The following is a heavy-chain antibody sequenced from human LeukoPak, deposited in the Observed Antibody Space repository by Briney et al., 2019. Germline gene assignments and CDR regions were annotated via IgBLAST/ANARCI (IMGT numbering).Heavy chain of an antibody. V-gene: IGHV1-8*01. Sequence: ASVRVSCKAAGYTFTGYYMFWVRQATGQGLEWMGWMNPNSGNTGYAQKFQGRVTMTRNTSISTAYMELSSLRSEDTAVYYCAREELRYFDWSYYYYMDVWGKGTTVTVSS. D-gene: IGHD3-9*01. CDR3: AREELRYFDWSYYYYMDV. J-gene: IGHJ6*03. CDR2: MNPNSGNT. CDR1: GYTFTGYY.